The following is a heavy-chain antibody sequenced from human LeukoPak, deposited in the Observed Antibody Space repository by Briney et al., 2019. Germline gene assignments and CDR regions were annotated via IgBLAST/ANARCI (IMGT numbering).Heavy chain of an antibody. V-gene: IGHV1-18*01. CDR3: ARARPGAYCGTTSCFSDY. CDR1: GYIXTSYG. CDR2: ISAYKGNT. J-gene: IGHJ4*02. D-gene: IGHD2-2*01. Sequence: GASVKVSCKASGYIXTSYGISWVRQGPGQGLEWVGRISAYKGNTKFAPNLQDRVTMTTDTSTATAYMELRSLRLNDTAVYFCARARPGAYCGTTSCFSDYWGQGTLVTVSS.